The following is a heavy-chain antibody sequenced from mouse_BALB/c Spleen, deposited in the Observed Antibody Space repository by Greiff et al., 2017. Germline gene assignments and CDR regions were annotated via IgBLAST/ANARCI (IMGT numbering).Heavy chain of an antibody. J-gene: IGHJ2*01. CDR2: ISSGGSYT. CDR1: GFTFSSYA. CDR3: ARGITTDLDY. D-gene: IGHD1-2*01. V-gene: IGHV5-9-1*01. Sequence: EVMLVESGGGLVKPGGSLKLSCAASGFTFSSYAMSWVRQTPEKRLEWVATISSGGSYTYYPDSVKGRFTISRDNAKNTLYLQMSSLRSEDTAMYYCARGITTDLDYWGQGTTLTVSS.